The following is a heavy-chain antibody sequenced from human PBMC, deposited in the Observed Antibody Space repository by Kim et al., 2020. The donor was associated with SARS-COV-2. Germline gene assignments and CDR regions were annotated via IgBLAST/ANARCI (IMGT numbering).Heavy chain of an antibody. CDR2: IYYSGST. D-gene: IGHD3-3*01. CDR3: ARESYDFWFDY. Sequence: SETLSLTCTVSGGSISSGGYYWSWIRQHPGKGLEWIGYIYYSGSTYYNPSLKSRVTISVDTSKNQFSLKLSSVTAADTAVYYCARESYDFWFDYWGQGTLVPVSS. CDR1: GGSISSGGYY. V-gene: IGHV4-31*03. J-gene: IGHJ4*02.